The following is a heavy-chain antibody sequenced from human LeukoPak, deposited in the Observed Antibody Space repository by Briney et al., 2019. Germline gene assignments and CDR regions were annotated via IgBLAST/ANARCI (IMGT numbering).Heavy chain of an antibody. Sequence: PSETLSLTCTVSGGSISSYYWSWIRQPPEKGLEWIGYIYNSGSTNYNPSLKSRVTISVDTSKNQFSLKLSSVTAADTAVYYCARMYYYGSGSYRRFDPWGQGTLVTVSS. V-gene: IGHV4-59*01. CDR3: ARMYYYGSGSYRRFDP. CDR1: GGSISSYY. D-gene: IGHD3-10*01. CDR2: IYNSGST. J-gene: IGHJ5*02.